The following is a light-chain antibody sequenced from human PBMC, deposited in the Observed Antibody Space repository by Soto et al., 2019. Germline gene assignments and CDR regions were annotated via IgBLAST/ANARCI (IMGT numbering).Light chain of an antibody. CDR2: EVS. V-gene: IGLV2-14*01. CDR3: SSYTSSSTAV. J-gene: IGLJ7*01. CDR1: STDVGGYNY. Sequence: QSALTQPASVSGSPGQSITISCTGTSTDVGGYNYVSWYQQQPGKAPKLMIYEVSNRPSGVSNRFSGSKSGNTASLTISGLQDEDEADYYYSSYTSSSTAVFGGGTQLTVL.